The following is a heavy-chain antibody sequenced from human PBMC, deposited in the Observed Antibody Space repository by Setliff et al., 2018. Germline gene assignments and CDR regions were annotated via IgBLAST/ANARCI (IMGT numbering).Heavy chain of an antibody. V-gene: IGHV3-7*01. Sequence: GGSLRLSCTASGFTFSSLWMSWVRQAPGKGLEWVANINQGGGAQFYVDSVKGRVTISRDNAKNSLYLQMNSLRVEDTAVYYCARDVFDFRTGQAGPWGQGTLVTVSS. D-gene: IGHD3-3*01. CDR3: ARDVFDFRTGQAGP. J-gene: IGHJ5*02. CDR1: GFTFSSLW. CDR2: INQGGGAQ.